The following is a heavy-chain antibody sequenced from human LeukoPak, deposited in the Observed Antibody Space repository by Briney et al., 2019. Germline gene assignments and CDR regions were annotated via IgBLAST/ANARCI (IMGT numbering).Heavy chain of an antibody. CDR1: GGSFSGYY. Sequence: SETLSLTCAVYGGSFSGYYWSWIRQPPGKGLEWIGEINHSGSTNYNPSLKSRVTISVDTSKNQFSLKLSSVTAADTAVYYCARGIVVVPAALRGYFDYWGQGTLVTVSS. D-gene: IGHD2-2*01. V-gene: IGHV4-34*01. CDR3: ARGIVVVPAALRGYFDY. CDR2: INHSGST. J-gene: IGHJ4*02.